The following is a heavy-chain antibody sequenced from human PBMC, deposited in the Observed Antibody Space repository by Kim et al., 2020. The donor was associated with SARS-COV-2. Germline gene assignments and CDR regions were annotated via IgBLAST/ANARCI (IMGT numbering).Heavy chain of an antibody. CDR3: ASSLMITPGAFDI. CDR1: GYTFTGYY. J-gene: IGHJ3*02. D-gene: IGHD3-16*01. CDR2: INPNSGGT. V-gene: IGHV1-2*02. Sequence: ASVKVSCKASGYTFTGYYMHWVRQAPGQGLEWMGWINPNSGGTNYAQKFQGRVTMTRDTSISTAYMELSRLRSDDTAVYYCASSLMITPGAFDIWGQGTMVTVSS.